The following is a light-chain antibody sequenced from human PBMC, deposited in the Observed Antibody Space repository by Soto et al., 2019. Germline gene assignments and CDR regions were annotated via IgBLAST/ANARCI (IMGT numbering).Light chain of an antibody. J-gene: IGKJ1*01. V-gene: IGKV1-39*01. CDR2: AAS. CDR3: QQSYTNPKT. CDR1: QRITTY. Sequence: IPISQHPCCVHRSXLPGVTIAXXASQRITTYLNWYQQKPGKAPKLLIYAASNLQSGVPSRFSGYGSGTDFILTISSLQPEDFATYYCQQSYTNPKTFGQGTKVDIK.